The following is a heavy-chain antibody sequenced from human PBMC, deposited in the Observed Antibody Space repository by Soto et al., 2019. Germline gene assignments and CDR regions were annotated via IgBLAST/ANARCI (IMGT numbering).Heavy chain of an antibody. V-gene: IGHV3-11*01. CDR1: GFTCSDYY. J-gene: IGHJ4*02. D-gene: IGHD2-21*01. Sequence: ALRVSCEGFGFTCSDYYMTWIRQAPGKGLEWVSYISSDGSLTYYADSVKGRFTVSRDNAKNSLSLQMNSLRGDDTAVYYCARDYFLACFDWGRGTLVPLSP. CDR3: ARDYFLACFD. CDR2: ISSDGSLT.